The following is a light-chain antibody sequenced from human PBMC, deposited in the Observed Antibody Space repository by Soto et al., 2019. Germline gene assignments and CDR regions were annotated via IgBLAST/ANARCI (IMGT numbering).Light chain of an antibody. J-gene: IGKJ5*01. CDR2: AAS. CDR3: QQYDILLT. CDR1: QDITNF. Sequence: DIQMTQSPSSLSASVGDRVTITCQASQDITNFLNWYQHKPGRAPKLLIYAASTLQSGVLYRFSGSGSGTDFAFTLSSLQPEDIATYYCQQYDILLTFGQGTRLEIK. V-gene: IGKV1-33*01.